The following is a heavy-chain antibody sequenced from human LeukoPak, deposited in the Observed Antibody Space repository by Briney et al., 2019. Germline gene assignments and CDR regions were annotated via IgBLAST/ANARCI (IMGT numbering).Heavy chain of an antibody. CDR3: ARALGYCSGGSCYRGVYFDY. J-gene: IGHJ4*02. CDR2: IYHSGST. D-gene: IGHD2-15*01. V-gene: IGHV4-30-2*01. CDR1: GGSISSGGYS. Sequence: SQTLSLTCAVSGGSISSGGYSWSWIRQPPGKGLEWIGYIYHSGSTYYNPSLKSRVTISVDRSKNQFSLKLSSVTAADTAVYYCARALGYCSGGSCYRGVYFDYWGQGTPVTVSS.